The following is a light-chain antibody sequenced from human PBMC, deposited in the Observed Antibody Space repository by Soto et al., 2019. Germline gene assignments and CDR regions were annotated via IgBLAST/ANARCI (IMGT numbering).Light chain of an antibody. CDR2: TNN. CDR3: AAWDDRLNGVV. Sequence: QSVLTQPPSASGTPGQRVTISCSGSSSNIGSYTVNWYQQLPGTAPKLLIYTNNQRPSGVPNRFSGSKSVTSASLAISGLQSEDEADYYCAAWDDRLNGVVFGGGTKLTVL. CDR1: SSNIGSYT. V-gene: IGLV1-44*01. J-gene: IGLJ2*01.